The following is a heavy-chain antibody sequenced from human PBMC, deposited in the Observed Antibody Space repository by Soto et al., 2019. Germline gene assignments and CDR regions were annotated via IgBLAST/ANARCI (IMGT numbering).Heavy chain of an antibody. D-gene: IGHD6-19*01. CDR1: SDSISSYY. J-gene: IGHJ4*02. V-gene: IGHV4-4*07. CDR2: VHASGTT. Sequence: QVQLQESGPGLLKPSEPLSLTCTVSSDSISSYYWTWIRQPAGKGLGWLGRVHASGTTNYNPSLKSRVTMSLDTSKNHFSLKLNSVTASYTAVYYCARAPTQWLAFCDYWGQGTLVTVSS. CDR3: ARAPTQWLAFCDY.